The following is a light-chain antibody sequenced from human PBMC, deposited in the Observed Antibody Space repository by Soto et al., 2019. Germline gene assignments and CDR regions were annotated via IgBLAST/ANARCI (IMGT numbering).Light chain of an antibody. Sequence: DIVMTQSPDSLAVSLGERATINCKSSQSVLYSSNNRDSLAWYQQKPGLPPKLLIYWASIRASGVPDRFSGGGSGTDFTLTISSLQAEDVAVYYCQQSYNSPLTFGGGTKVEIK. CDR2: WAS. CDR1: QSVLYSSNNRDS. CDR3: QQSYNSPLT. J-gene: IGKJ4*01. V-gene: IGKV4-1*01.